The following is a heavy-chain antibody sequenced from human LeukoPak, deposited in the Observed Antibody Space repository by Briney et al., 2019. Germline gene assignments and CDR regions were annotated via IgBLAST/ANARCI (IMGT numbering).Heavy chain of an antibody. CDR3: AKDHNCGGDCYYYYYGMDV. V-gene: IGHV3-43*02. D-gene: IGHD2-21*02. CDR2: ISGDGGST. J-gene: IGHJ6*02. CDR1: GFTFDGYA. Sequence: GGSRRLSCAASGFTFDGYAMHWVRQAPGKGLEWVSLISGDGGSTYYADSVKGRFTISRDNSKNSLYLQMNSLRTEDTALYYCAKDHNCGGDCYYYYYGMDVWGQGTTVTVSS.